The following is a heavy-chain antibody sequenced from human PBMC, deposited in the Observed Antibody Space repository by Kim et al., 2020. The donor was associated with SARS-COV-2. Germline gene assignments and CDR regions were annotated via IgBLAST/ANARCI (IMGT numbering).Heavy chain of an antibody. Sequence: GGSLRLSCAASGFTFSSYAMSWVRQAPGKGLEWVSAISGSGGSTYYADSVKGRFTISRDNSKNTLYLQMNSLRAEDTAVYYCAKDPGTITFGGVIVMGAFDYWGQGTLVTVSS. V-gene: IGHV3-23*01. CDR2: ISGSGGST. J-gene: IGHJ4*02. CDR1: GFTFSSYA. D-gene: IGHD3-16*02. CDR3: AKDPGTITFGGVIVMGAFDY.